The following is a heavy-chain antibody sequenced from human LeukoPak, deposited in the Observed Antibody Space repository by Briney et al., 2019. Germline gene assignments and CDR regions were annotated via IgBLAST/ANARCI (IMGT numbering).Heavy chain of an antibody. Sequence: KPSETPSLTCAVYGGSFSGYYWSWIRQPPGKGLEWIGEINHSGSTNYNPSLKSRVTISVDTSKNQFSLKLSSVTAADTAVYYCAREANWESRGFDPWGQGTLVTVSS. CDR2: INHSGST. J-gene: IGHJ5*02. D-gene: IGHD7-27*01. V-gene: IGHV4-34*01. CDR1: GGSFSGYY. CDR3: AREANWESRGFDP.